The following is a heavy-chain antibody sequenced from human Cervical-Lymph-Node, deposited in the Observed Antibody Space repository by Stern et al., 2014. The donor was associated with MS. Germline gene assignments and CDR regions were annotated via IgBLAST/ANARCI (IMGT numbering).Heavy chain of an antibody. D-gene: IGHD1-26*01. V-gene: IGHV1-2*02. Sequence: VQLVESGAEVKKPGASVKVSCRASGYTFTDYYINWVRQAPGQGLDWMGWINPNSGGARYPQKFQGRVTMTRYTSITTAYMELTSLRSDDTAIYYCARGGCIMYSTFTWYDDTNWFDPWGQGTLVTVAS. CDR1: GYTFTDYY. J-gene: IGHJ5*02. CDR2: INPNSGGA. CDR3: ARGGCIMYSTFTWYDDTNWFDP.